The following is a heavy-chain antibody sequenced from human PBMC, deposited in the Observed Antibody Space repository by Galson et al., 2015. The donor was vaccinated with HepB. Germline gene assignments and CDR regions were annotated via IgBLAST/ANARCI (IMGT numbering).Heavy chain of an antibody. V-gene: IGHV1-8*01. CDR3: ARGGRRRGRDYYYYGMDV. CDR2: MNPNSGNT. Sequence: SVKVSCKASGYTFTSYDINWVRQATGQGLEWMGWMNPNSGNTGYAQKFQGRVAMTRNTSISTAYMELSSLRSEDTAVYYCARGGRRRGRDYYYYGMDVWGQGTTVTVSS. D-gene: IGHD3-10*01. CDR1: GYTFTSYD. J-gene: IGHJ6*02.